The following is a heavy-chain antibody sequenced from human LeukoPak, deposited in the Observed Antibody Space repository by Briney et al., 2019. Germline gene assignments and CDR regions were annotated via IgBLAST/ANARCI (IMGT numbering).Heavy chain of an antibody. CDR1: GFTFSDYY. Sequence: GSLRLSCAASGFTFSDYYMSWIRQAPGKGLEWVSYISSSGSTIYYADSVKGRFTISRDNSKNTLYLQMNSLRAEDTAVYYCARIDYSSGWIFDYWGQGTLVTVSS. D-gene: IGHD6-19*01. CDR2: ISSSGSTI. J-gene: IGHJ4*02. V-gene: IGHV3-11*01. CDR3: ARIDYSSGWIFDY.